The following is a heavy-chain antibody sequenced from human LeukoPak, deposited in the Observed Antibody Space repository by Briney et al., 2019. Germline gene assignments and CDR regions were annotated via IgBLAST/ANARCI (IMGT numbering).Heavy chain of an antibody. CDR1: GFTFSDYS. J-gene: IGHJ4*02. CDR2: ISSSSSMM. V-gene: IGHV3-48*01. Sequence: GGSLRLSCAASGFTFSDYSMNWVRQAPGKGLEWISYISSSSSMMYYADSVKGRFIISRDNAKKSLYLRMNSLRVEDTAVYYCARDPPNWGFGYWGQGTLVTVSS. CDR3: ARDPPNWGFGY. D-gene: IGHD7-27*01.